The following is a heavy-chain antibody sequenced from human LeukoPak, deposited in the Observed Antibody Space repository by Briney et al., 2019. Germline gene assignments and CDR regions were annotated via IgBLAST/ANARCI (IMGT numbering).Heavy chain of an antibody. J-gene: IGHJ5*02. D-gene: IGHD2-2*01. CDR3: ARAGGIVVVPAAQNSGNWFDP. CDR2: IIPIFGTA. V-gene: IGHV1-69*05. CDR1: GGTFSSYA. Sequence: ASVKVSCKASGGTFSSYAISWVRQAPGQGLEWMGGIIPIFGTANYAQKFQGRVTITTDESTSTAYMELSSLRSEDTAVYYCARAGGIVVVPAAQNSGNWFDPWGQGTLVTVSS.